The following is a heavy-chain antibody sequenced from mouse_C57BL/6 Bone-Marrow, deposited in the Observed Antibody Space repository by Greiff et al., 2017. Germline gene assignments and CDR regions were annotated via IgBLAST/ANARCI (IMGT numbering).Heavy chain of an antibody. CDR1: GYTFTSYW. V-gene: IGHV1-50*01. CDR3: ARGGVVHWYFEV. Sequence: VQLQQPGAELVKPGASVKLSCKASGYTFTSYWMQWVKQRPGQGLEWIGEIDPSDSYTNYNQKFKGKATLTVDTSSSTAYMQLSSLTSEDSAVYYCARGGVVHWYFEVWGTGTTVTVSS. J-gene: IGHJ1*03. CDR2: IDPSDSYT. D-gene: IGHD1-1*01.